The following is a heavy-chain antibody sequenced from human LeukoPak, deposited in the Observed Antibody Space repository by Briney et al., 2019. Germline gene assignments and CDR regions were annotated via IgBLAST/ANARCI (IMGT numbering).Heavy chain of an antibody. D-gene: IGHD1-26*01. J-gene: IGHJ4*02. CDR2: IYSGGST. CDR3: ARDDTSVGASGD. V-gene: IGHV3-66*01. Sequence: GGSLRLSCAASGFTVSSNYMSWVRQAPGKGLEWVSVIYSGGSTYYADSVKGRFTISRDNSKNTLYFQMNSLRAEDTAVYYCARDDTSVGASGDWGQGTLVTVSS. CDR1: GFTVSSNY.